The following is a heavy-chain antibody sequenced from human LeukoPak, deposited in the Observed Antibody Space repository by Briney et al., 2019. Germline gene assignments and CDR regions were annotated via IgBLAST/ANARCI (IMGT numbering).Heavy chain of an antibody. Sequence: SETLSLNCTVSGGSISSCSYYWGWIRPPPGKGLEWLGSIYYSGSTYYNPSLKSRVTISVDTSKNQFSLKLSSVTAADTAVYYCARDRNRYIAAAGNGHFDYWGQGTLVTVSS. CDR2: IYYSGST. V-gene: IGHV4-39*07. CDR3: ARDRNRYIAAAGNGHFDY. D-gene: IGHD6-13*01. J-gene: IGHJ4*02. CDR1: GGSISSCSYY.